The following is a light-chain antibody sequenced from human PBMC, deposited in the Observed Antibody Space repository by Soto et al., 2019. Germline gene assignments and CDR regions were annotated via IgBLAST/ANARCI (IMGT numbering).Light chain of an antibody. J-gene: IGLJ3*02. CDR3: SSYTSSSTPW. CDR1: SSDVGGYNY. CDR2: DVS. Sequence: QSALTQPASVSGSPGQSITISCTGTSSDVGGYNYVSWYQQHPGKAPKLMIYDVSNRPSGVSNRFSGSKSGNTASLTISGLQAEDEADYYCSSYTSSSTPWFGGGTKLTVL. V-gene: IGLV2-14*01.